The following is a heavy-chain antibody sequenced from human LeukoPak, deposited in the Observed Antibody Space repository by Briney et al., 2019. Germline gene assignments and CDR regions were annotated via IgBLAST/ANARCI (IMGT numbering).Heavy chain of an antibody. CDR3: ARDRSWGSGSYSTFDY. CDR2: MNPNSGNT. D-gene: IGHD3-10*01. CDR1: GYTFTSYD. J-gene: IGHJ4*02. Sequence: ASVKVSCEASGYTFTSYDINWVRQATGQGLEWMGWMNPNSGNTGYAQKFQGRVTMTRDTSISTAYMELSRLRSDVTAVYYCARDRSWGSGSYSTFDYWGQGTLVTVSS. V-gene: IGHV1-8*02.